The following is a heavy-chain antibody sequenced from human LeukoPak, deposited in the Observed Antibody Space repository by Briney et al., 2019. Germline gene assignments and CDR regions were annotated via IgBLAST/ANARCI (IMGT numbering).Heavy chain of an antibody. CDR1: GFTFSTYS. CDR3: ARDRWDLFDY. CDR2: ISSSSSNI. J-gene: IGHJ4*02. D-gene: IGHD1-26*01. V-gene: IGHV3-48*02. Sequence: GGSLRLSCAASGFTFSTYSMNWVRQAPGKGLEWVSYISSSSSNIKYADSVKGRFTISRDNAKNSLYLQMNSLRDEDTAVYFCARDRWDLFDYWGQGTLVTVSS.